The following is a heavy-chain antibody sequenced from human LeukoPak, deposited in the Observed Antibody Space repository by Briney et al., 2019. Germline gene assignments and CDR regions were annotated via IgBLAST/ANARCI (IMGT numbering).Heavy chain of an antibody. D-gene: IGHD3-22*01. CDR2: ISGNGGNT. CDR1: GLTFSTYG. CDR3: AKLLYYYDSSQPY. Sequence: PGRTLRLSCAASGLTFSTYGMSWVRQAPGKGLEWVSAISGNGGNTHYADSVKGRFTISRDNSKNTLYLQMSSLRVEDAAVYYCAKLLYYYDSSQPYWGQGTLVTVSS. V-gene: IGHV3-23*01. J-gene: IGHJ4*02.